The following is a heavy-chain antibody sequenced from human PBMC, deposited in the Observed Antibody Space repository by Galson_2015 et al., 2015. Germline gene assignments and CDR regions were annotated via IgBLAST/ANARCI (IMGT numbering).Heavy chain of an antibody. V-gene: IGHV3-49*03. CDR3: TSPYDSSGYYQHDAFDI. CDR2: IRSKAYGGTT. Sequence: SLRLSCAASGFTFGDYAMSWFRQAPGKGLEWVGFIRSKAYGGTTEYAASVKGRFTISRDDSKSIAYLRMNSLKTEDTAVYYCTSPYDSSGYYQHDAFDIWGQGTMVTVSS. D-gene: IGHD3-22*01. J-gene: IGHJ3*02. CDR1: GFTFGDYA.